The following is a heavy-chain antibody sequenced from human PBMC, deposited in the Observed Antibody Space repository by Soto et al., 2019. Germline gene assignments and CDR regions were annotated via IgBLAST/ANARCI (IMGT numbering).Heavy chain of an antibody. CDR2: INHSGST. V-gene: IGHV4-34*01. D-gene: IGHD2-2*01. J-gene: IGHJ3*02. Sequence: QVQLQQWGAGLLKPSETLSLTCAVYGGSFSDFYWNCIRQPPGKGLEWIGEINHSGSTSYNPSLKSRVTISVDTSKNQISLKLTSVTAAGTAVYYCARGPRVVWVVPTAQRDVFDIWGQGTMVTVSS. CDR1: GGSFSDFY. CDR3: ARGPRVVWVVPTAQRDVFDI.